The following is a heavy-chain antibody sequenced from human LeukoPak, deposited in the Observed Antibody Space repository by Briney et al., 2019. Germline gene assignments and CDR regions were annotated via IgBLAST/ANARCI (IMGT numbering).Heavy chain of an antibody. D-gene: IGHD2-15*01. J-gene: IGHJ4*02. Sequence: GGSLRPSCAASGFTFSSYAMSWVRQAPGKGLEWVSAISGSGGSTYYADSVKGRFTISRDNSKNTLYLQMNSLRAEDTAVYYCAKDIVVVVAAPHYFDYWGQGTLVTVSS. CDR3: AKDIVVVVAAPHYFDY. CDR1: GFTFSSYA. CDR2: ISGSGGST. V-gene: IGHV3-23*01.